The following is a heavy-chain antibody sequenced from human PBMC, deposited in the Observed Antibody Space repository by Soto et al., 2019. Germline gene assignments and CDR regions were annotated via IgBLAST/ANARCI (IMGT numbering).Heavy chain of an antibody. Sequence: QVQLVESGGGVDQPGRSLRLSCAASGFTFSSYGMHWVRQAPGKGLEWVAVISYDGSNKYYADSVKGRFTISRDNSKNTLYLQMNSLRAEDTAVYYCAKVLGVDWGQGTLVTVSS. CDR3: AKVLGVD. CDR1: GFTFSSYG. V-gene: IGHV3-30*18. D-gene: IGHD2-8*01. J-gene: IGHJ4*02. CDR2: ISYDGSNK.